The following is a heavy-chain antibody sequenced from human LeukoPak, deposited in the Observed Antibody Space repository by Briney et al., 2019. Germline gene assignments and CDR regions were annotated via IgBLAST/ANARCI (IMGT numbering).Heavy chain of an antibody. J-gene: IGHJ4*02. CDR2: ISGSGGST. V-gene: IGHV3-23*01. CDR1: GGSFSGNY. CDR3: AKAVAGTRDY. Sequence: TSETLSLTCAVHGGSFSGNYMSWVRQAPGKGLEWVSAISGSGGSTYYADSVKGRFTISRDNSKNTLYLQMNSLRAEDTAVYYCAKAVAGTRDYWGQGTLVTVSS. D-gene: IGHD6-19*01.